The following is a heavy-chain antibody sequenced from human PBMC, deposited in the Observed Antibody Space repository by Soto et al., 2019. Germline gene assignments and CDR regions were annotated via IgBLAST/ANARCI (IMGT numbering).Heavy chain of an antibody. V-gene: IGHV4-59*01. D-gene: IGHD5-18*01. CDR2: IYYSGST. Sequence: SETLSLTCTVSGGSISSYYWSWIRQPPGKGLEWIGYIYYSGSTNYNPSLKSRVTISVDTSKNQFSLKLSSVTAADTAVYYCARSSGYSYGRFDYWGQGTLVTVSS. CDR3: ARSSGYSYGRFDY. CDR1: GGSISSYY. J-gene: IGHJ4*02.